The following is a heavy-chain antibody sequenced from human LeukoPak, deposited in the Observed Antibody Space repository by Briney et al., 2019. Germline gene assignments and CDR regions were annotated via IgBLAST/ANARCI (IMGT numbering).Heavy chain of an antibody. V-gene: IGHV3-15*05. CDR3: TTDNNYGDYGLDY. CDR2: IKRKADGGTT. J-gene: IGHJ4*02. Sequence: GGSLRLSCAASGFTFSDSYMIWIRQAPGKGLEWVGRIKRKADGGTTDYAAPVKGRFSISRDDSKNTLFLQMSSLKTEDTAVYYCTTDNNYGDYGLDYWGQGTLVTVSS. CDR1: GFTFSDSY. D-gene: IGHD4-17*01.